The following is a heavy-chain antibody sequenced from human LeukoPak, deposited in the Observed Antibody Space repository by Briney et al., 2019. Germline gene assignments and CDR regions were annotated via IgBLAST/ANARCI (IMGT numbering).Heavy chain of an antibody. J-gene: IGHJ4*02. Sequence: PSQTLSLTCDISGDSVSSNDAAWNWIRQSPSRGLEWLGRTFYRSKWYYDSAVSVKSRITINPDTSKNQFSLQLNSVTPEDTAVYYCARENTLVRGTRNPFDYWGRGTLVTVSS. CDR1: GDSVSSNDAA. CDR2: TFYRSKWYY. CDR3: ARENTLVRGTRNPFDY. V-gene: IGHV6-1*01. D-gene: IGHD3-10*01.